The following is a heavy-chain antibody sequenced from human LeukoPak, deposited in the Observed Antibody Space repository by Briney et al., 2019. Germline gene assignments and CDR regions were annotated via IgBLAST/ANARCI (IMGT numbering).Heavy chain of an antibody. D-gene: IGHD3-10*01. CDR1: GFTVSSNY. V-gene: IGHV3-66*01. CDR3: ARGLDSGDAAGY. J-gene: IGHJ4*02. Sequence: GGSLRLSCAASGFTVSSNYMTWVRQAPGKGLEWVSVIYSRGSTYYADSVKGRFTISRDTSKNTPHLQMNSLRAEDTAVYYCARGLDSGDAAGYWGQGTLVTVSS. CDR2: IYSRGST.